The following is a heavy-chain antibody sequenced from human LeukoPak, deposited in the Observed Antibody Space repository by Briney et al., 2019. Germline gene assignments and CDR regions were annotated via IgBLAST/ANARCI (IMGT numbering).Heavy chain of an antibody. CDR3: AKDREIYSGSYYYFDY. D-gene: IGHD1-26*01. V-gene: IGHV3-23*01. CDR1: GFTFSTYA. J-gene: IGHJ4*02. Sequence: PGGSLRLSCAASGFTFSTYAMNWVRQAPGKGVEWVSATSATGDTTSYAGSVKGRFIISRDNSKNTLYLQMSSLRAEDTAVYYCAKDREIYSGSYYYFDYWGQGTLVTVSS. CDR2: TSATGDTT.